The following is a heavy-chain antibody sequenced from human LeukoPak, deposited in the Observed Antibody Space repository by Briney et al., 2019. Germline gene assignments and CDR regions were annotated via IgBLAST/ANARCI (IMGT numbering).Heavy chain of an antibody. D-gene: IGHD3-10*01. J-gene: IGHJ5*02. CDR2: INHSGST. CDR1: GGSFSGYY. CDR3: ARARRSGGITMIRGVKDRGWFDP. Sequence: SETLSLTCAVYGGSFSGYYWSWIRQPPGKGLEWIGEINHSGSTNYNPSLKRRVTISVDTSKNQFSLKLSSVTAADTAVYYCARARRSGGITMIRGVKDRGWFDPWGQGTLVTVSS. V-gene: IGHV4-34*01.